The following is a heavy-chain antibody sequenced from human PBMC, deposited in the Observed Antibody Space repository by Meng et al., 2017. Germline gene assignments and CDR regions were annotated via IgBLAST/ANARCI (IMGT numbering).Heavy chain of an antibody. J-gene: IGHJ6*02. V-gene: IGHV1-18*01. Sequence: SANVSWKASGYTFTSYGICWVRQAPGQGLERMGWISANNGNTNYAQKLQGRVTMTTDTSTSTAYMELRSLRSDDTGVYYCERWVGELYWDYYYGMDVWSQGTTVTVSS. CDR3: ERWVGELYWDYYYGMDV. CDR1: GYTFTSYG. D-gene: IGHD2-8*02. CDR2: ISANNGNT.